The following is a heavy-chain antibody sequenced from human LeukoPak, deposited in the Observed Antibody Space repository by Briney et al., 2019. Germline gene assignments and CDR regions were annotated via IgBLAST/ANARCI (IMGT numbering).Heavy chain of an antibody. CDR2: ISSSSSTI. Sequence: GGSLRLSCAASGFTFSSYSMNWVRQAPGKGLEWVSYISSSSSTIYYADSVKGRFTISRDNAKNSLYLQMNSLRAEDTAVYYCARAPFVYCSSTSCYDGQYYYYYYGMDVWGQGTTVTVSS. D-gene: IGHD2-2*01. J-gene: IGHJ6*02. CDR3: ARAPFVYCSSTSCYDGQYYYYYYGMDV. V-gene: IGHV3-48*04. CDR1: GFTFSSYS.